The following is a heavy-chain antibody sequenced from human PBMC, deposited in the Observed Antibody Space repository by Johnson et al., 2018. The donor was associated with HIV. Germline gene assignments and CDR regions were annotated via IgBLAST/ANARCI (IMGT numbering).Heavy chain of an antibody. V-gene: IGHV3-66*02. Sequence: VQLVESGGGLVQPGGSLRLSCAAYGFTVSSNYMSWVRQAPGKGLEWVSVIYSGGSTYYADSVKGRFTISRDNSKNTLYLQMNSLRAEDTAVYYCAKDLTYYYGSGSFYDAFDIWGQGTMVTVSS. CDR1: GFTVSSNY. J-gene: IGHJ3*02. CDR2: IYSGGST. CDR3: AKDLTYYYGSGSFYDAFDI. D-gene: IGHD3-10*01.